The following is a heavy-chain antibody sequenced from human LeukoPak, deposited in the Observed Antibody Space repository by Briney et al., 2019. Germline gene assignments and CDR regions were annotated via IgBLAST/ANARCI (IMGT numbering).Heavy chain of an antibody. D-gene: IGHD2-2*01. V-gene: IGHV3-23*01. CDR3: ALSPLVVPAAGGDYFDY. CDR1: GFTFSSYA. Sequence: GGSLRLSCAASGFTFSSYAMSWVRQAPGKGLEWVSAISGSGGSTYYADSVKGRFTISRDNSKNTLYLQMNSLRAEDTAVYYCALSPLVVPAAGGDYFDYWGQGTLVTVSS. J-gene: IGHJ4*02. CDR2: ISGSGGST.